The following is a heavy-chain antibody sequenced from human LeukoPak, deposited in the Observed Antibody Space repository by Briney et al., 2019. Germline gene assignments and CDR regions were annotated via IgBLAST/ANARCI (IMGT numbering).Heavy chain of an antibody. CDR2: ISYDGSNR. J-gene: IGHJ4*02. D-gene: IGHD2/OR15-2a*01. Sequence: GRSLRLSCAASGFTFSSYAMHWVRQAPGKGLEWVAVISYDGSNRYYADSVKGRFTISRDNSKNTLYLQMNSLRAEDTAVYYCARDFFQSLDYWGQGTLVTVSS. CDR3: ARDFFQSLDY. V-gene: IGHV3-30-3*01. CDR1: GFTFSSYA.